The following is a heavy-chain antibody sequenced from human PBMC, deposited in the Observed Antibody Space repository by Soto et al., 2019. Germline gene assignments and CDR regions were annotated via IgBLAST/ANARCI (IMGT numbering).Heavy chain of an antibody. CDR2: IKSNADGGTA. D-gene: IGHD6-25*01. J-gene: IGHJ4*02. CDR3: TTGVATAKYYFDF. CDR1: GFTFNNAW. Sequence: EVQLVESGGGLVKPGESLTLSCAASGFTFNNAWMSWVRQAPGTGLEWVGRIKSNADGGTADYIPPVKGRFTISRDDSKNTLFLHVNSLKTEDTAVYFCTTGVATAKYYFDFWGQGTLVTVSS. V-gene: IGHV3-15*01.